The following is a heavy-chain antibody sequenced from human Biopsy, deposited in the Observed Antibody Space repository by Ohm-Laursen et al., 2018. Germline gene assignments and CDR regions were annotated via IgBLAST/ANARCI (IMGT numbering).Heavy chain of an antibody. Sequence: SLRLSCAASGFNFNNYAMSWVRQASGQGLEWVSSITSSGGSTYLADAVKGRFTISRDNSKNRLYLQMNSLRGEDTAVYYCAKQGATILASVDSWGQGTLVTVSS. CDR2: ITSSGGST. CDR1: GFNFNNYA. J-gene: IGHJ5*01. D-gene: IGHD3-9*01. V-gene: IGHV3-23*01. CDR3: AKQGATILASVDS.